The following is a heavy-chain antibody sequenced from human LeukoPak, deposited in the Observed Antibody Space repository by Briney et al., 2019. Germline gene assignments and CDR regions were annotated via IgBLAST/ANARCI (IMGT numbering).Heavy chain of an antibody. CDR1: GYSFTSYW. D-gene: IGHD6-13*01. Sequence: PGESLKISCKGSGYSFTSYWIGWVRQMPGKGLEWMGIIYPGDSDTRYSPSFQGQVTISADKSISTAYLQWSSLEASDTAMYYCARHPALPYSSSWYDLDYYGMDVWGQGTTVTVSS. CDR2: IYPGDSDT. V-gene: IGHV5-51*01. CDR3: ARHPALPYSSSWYDLDYYGMDV. J-gene: IGHJ6*02.